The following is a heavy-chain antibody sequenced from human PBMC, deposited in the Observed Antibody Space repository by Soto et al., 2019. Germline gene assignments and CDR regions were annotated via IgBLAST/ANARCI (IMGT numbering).Heavy chain of an antibody. CDR3: ARLYCSGGSCYSRIWYFDL. Sequence: PSETLSLTCTVSGGSISSGDYYWSWIRQPPGKGLEWIGYIYYSGSTYYNPSLKSRVTISVDTSKNQFSLKLSSVTAADTAVYYCARLYCSGGSCYSRIWYFDLWGRGNLVTVSS. V-gene: IGHV4-30-4*01. J-gene: IGHJ2*01. D-gene: IGHD2-15*01. CDR2: IYYSGST. CDR1: GGSISSGDYY.